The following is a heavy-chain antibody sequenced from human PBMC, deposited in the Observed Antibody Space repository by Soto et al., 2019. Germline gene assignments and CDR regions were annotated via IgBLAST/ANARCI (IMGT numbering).Heavy chain of an antibody. J-gene: IGHJ4*02. Sequence: SETLSLTCAVSGGSISSSNWWSWVRQPPGKGLEWIGEIYHSGSTNYNPSLKSRVTISVDKSKNQFSLKLSSVTAADTAVYYCARDGSGSYPYYFDYWGQGTLVTVSS. CDR1: GGSISSSNW. V-gene: IGHV4-4*02. CDR3: ARDGSGSYPYYFDY. D-gene: IGHD1-26*01. CDR2: IYHSGST.